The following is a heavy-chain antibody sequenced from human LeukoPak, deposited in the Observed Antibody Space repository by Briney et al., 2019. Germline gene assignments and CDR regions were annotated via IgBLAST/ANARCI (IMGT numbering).Heavy chain of an antibody. J-gene: IGHJ4*02. CDR1: TFTFSSYT. Sequence: GGSLRLSCAASTFTFSSYTMNWVRQAPGKGLEWVSYISSTSSIIYYADSVKGRFTISRDNAKNSLYLQMNSLTDEDTAVYYCASQDYGFEQWGQGTLVTVSS. D-gene: IGHD4-17*01. CDR3: ASQDYGFEQ. CDR2: ISSTSSII. V-gene: IGHV3-48*02.